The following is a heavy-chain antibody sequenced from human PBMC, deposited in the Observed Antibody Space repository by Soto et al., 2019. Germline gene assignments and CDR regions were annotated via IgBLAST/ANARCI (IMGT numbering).Heavy chain of an antibody. CDR3: ARAPRTIVTTWVYYYYYMDV. D-gene: IGHD4-4*01. CDR2: INAGNGNT. CDR1: GYTFTSYA. Sequence: QVQLVQSGAEEKKPGASVKVSCKASGYTFTSYAMHWMRQAPGQRLEWMGWINAGNGNTKYSQKFQGRVTITRDTSASTAYMELSSLRSEDTAVYYCARAPRTIVTTWVYYYYYMDVWGKGTTVTVCS. J-gene: IGHJ6*03. V-gene: IGHV1-3*05.